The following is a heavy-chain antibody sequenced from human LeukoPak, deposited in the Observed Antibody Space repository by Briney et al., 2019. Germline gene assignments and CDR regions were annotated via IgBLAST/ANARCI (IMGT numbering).Heavy chain of an antibody. J-gene: IGHJ4*02. CDR1: GGSLSSGSYY. CDR3: ASTPVVPAAMGIDY. V-gene: IGHV4-61*01. CDR2: IYYSAST. Sequence: SETLSLTCTVSGGSLSSGSYYWSWLRQPPGTGLEWIGYIYYSASTNYNPSLKSRVTISVDTSNNQFSLKLSSVTAADTAVYYCASTPVVPAAMGIDYWGQGTLVTVSS. D-gene: IGHD2-2*01.